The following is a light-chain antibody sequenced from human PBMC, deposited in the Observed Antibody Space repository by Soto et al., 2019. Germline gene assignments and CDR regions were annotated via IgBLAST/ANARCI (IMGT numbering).Light chain of an antibody. CDR2: DAS. V-gene: IGKV1-13*02. Sequence: IQLTQSPSTLSASVGDRVTITCRASQGIGPALAWYHQRPGNSPDLLVYDASTLQSGVPSRFSGSGSETDFSLTISGLQPEDFGHYYCQQFNTKPLTFGGGTRVEIK. CDR1: QGIGPA. J-gene: IGKJ4*01. CDR3: QQFNTKPLT.